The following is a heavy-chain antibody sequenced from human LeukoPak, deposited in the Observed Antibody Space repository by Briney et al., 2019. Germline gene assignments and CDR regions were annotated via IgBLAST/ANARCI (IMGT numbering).Heavy chain of an antibody. CDR1: GYTFTSYG. Sequence: ASVKVSCKASGYTFTSYGISWVRQAPGQGLEWMGWISAYNGNTNYAQKLQGRVTMTTDTSTSTAYMELRSLGSDDTAVYYCAREPGYYDSSGYYQTDYWGQGTLVTVSS. D-gene: IGHD3-22*01. J-gene: IGHJ4*02. CDR2: ISAYNGNT. V-gene: IGHV1-18*01. CDR3: AREPGYYDSSGYYQTDY.